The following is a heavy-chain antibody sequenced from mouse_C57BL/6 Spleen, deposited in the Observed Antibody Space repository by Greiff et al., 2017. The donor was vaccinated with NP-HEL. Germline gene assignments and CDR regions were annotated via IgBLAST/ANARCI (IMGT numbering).Heavy chain of an antibody. J-gene: IGHJ2*01. CDR2: INPNNGGT. CDR1: GYTFTDYY. V-gene: IGHV1-26*01. D-gene: IGHD2-10*01. Sequence: EVQLQQSGPELVKPGASVKISCKASGYTFTDYYMNWVKQSHGKSLEWIGDINPNNGGTSYNQKFKGKATLTVDKSSSTTYMELRSLTSEDSAVYYCARHEGRLLHVGFDYWGQGTTLTVSS. CDR3: ARHEGRLLHVGFDY.